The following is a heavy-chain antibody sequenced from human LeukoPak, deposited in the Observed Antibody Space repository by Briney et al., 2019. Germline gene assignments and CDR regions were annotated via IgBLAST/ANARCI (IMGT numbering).Heavy chain of an antibody. J-gene: IGHJ4*02. CDR3: ARLADCSSSSCRSFDY. CDR1: EYTFSVYH. CDR2: INPNSGFT. V-gene: IGHV1-2*02. D-gene: IGHD2-2*01. Sequence: ASVKVSCKASEYTFSVYHIHWVRLAPGQGLEWMGWINPNSGFTNYAQKFQGRVTMTRDTSISTAYMELSRLRSDDTAVYYCARLADCSSSSCRSFDYWGQGTLVTVSS.